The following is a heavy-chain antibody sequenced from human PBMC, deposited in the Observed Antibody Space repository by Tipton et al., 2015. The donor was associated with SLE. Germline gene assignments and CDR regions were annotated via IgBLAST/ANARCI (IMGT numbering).Heavy chain of an antibody. J-gene: IGHJ4*02. CDR3: AREFSGKTSSWYDY. D-gene: IGHD6-13*01. CDR2: IYYSGST. V-gene: IGHV4-59*11. Sequence: TLSLTCTVSGGSISSHYWSWIRQPPGKGLEWIGYIYYSGSTNYNPSLKSRVTISVDTSKNQFSLKLSSVTAADTAVYYCAREFSGKTSSWYDYWGQGTLVTVSS. CDR1: GGSISSHY.